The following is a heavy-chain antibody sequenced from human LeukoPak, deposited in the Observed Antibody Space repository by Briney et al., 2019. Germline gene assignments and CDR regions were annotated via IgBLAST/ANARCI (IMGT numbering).Heavy chain of an antibody. V-gene: IGHV4-34*01. J-gene: IGHJ4*02. CDR1: GGSFSGYY. Sequence: PSETLSLTCAVYGGSFSGYYWSWIRQPPGKGLEWVGEINHSGGTNYNPSLKSRVTISVDTSKNQFSLKLSSVTAEDTAVYYCAKDQGRAVAGTYFDYWGQGTLVTVSS. CDR3: AKDQGRAVAGTYFDY. CDR2: INHSGGT. D-gene: IGHD6-19*01.